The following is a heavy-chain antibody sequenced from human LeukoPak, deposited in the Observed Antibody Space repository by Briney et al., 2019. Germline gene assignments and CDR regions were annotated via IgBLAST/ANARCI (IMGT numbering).Heavy chain of an antibody. Sequence: WGSLRLSCAASGFTFSSYGMHWVRQAPGKGLEWVAFIRYDGSNKYYADSVKGRFTISRDNSRNTLYLQMNSPRAEGTAVYYCAKEGRQDIVVVPAATDAFDIWGQGTMVTVSS. J-gene: IGHJ3*02. CDR2: IRYDGSNK. CDR3: AKEGRQDIVVVPAATDAFDI. CDR1: GFTFSSYG. V-gene: IGHV3-30*02. D-gene: IGHD2-2*01.